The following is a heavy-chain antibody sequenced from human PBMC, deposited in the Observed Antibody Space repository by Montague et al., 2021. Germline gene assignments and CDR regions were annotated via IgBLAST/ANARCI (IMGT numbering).Heavy chain of an antibody. CDR2: IWFDGSKK. CDR3: VKDSGYFYYMDV. J-gene: IGHJ6*03. Sequence: SLSLSCSASGFTFSSYAMHWVRQAPGTGPEWVAIIWFDGSKKYDRDSVKGRFTISRDNSENTLHLQMNSLRAEDTAVYYCVKDSGYFYYMDVWGKGTTVTVSS. D-gene: IGHD3-10*01. V-gene: IGHV3-33*06. CDR1: GFTFSSYA.